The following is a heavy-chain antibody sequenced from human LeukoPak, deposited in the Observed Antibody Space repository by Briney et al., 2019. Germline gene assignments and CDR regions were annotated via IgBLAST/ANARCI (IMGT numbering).Heavy chain of an antibody. CDR2: INPNSGGT. CDR3: ARPRIQLWYNYFDY. Sequence: ASVKVSCKASGYTFTGYYMHWVRQAPGQGLEWMGWINPNSGGTNYAQKLQGRVTMTTDTSTSTAYMELRSLRSDDTAVYYCARPRIQLWYNYFDYWGQGTLVTVSS. D-gene: IGHD5-18*01. V-gene: IGHV1-2*02. J-gene: IGHJ4*02. CDR1: GYTFTGYY.